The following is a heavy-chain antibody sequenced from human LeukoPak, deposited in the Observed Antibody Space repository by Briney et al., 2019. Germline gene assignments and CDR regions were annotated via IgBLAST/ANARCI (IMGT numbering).Heavy chain of an antibody. V-gene: IGHV3-48*03. Sequence: GGSLRLSCAASGFTFSSYEMNWVRQAPGKGLEWVSYISSSGSTIYYADSVKGRFTISRDNAKNSLYLQMNSLRAEDTAVYYCANLGLTGDGNWGQGTLVTVSS. CDR1: GFTFSSYE. D-gene: IGHD7-27*01. CDR2: ISSSGSTI. J-gene: IGHJ4*02. CDR3: ANLGLTGDGN.